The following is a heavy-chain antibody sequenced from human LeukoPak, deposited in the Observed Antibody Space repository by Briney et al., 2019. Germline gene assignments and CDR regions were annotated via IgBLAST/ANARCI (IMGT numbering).Heavy chain of an antibody. Sequence: PGGSLRLSCAASGFTFNNYGMTWVRQAPGKGLEWVSGISGSGGPTYYADSVKGRFTISRDNSKKTVYLQMNSLRAEDTAVYYCARDSKALGEAFDTWGQGTMVTVSS. CDR3: ARDSKALGEAFDT. J-gene: IGHJ3*02. CDR1: GFTFNNYG. V-gene: IGHV3-23*01. CDR2: ISGSGGPT.